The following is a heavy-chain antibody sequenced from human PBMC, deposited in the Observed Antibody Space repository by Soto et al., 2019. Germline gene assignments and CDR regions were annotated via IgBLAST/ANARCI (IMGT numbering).Heavy chain of an antibody. CDR3: TTWSISMVRGFINY. CDR2: IESKTDGGTA. Sequence: GGSLRLSCAASGFTFNNAWMSWVRQAPGKGPEWVGRIESKTDGGTADYAAPVKGRFTMSRDDSKNTLYLQMNSLKTEDTAVYYCTTWSISMVRGFINYWGQGTMVTVSS. CDR1: GFTFNNAW. V-gene: IGHV3-15*04. D-gene: IGHD3-10*01. J-gene: IGHJ4*02.